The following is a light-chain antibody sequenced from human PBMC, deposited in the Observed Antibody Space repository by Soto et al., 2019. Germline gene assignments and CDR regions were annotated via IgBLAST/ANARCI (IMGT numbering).Light chain of an antibody. J-gene: IGLJ1*01. V-gene: IGLV2-14*01. CDR1: SSDVGGYNY. Sequence: QPASVSGSPGQSITISCPGTSSDVGGYNYVSWYQQHPGKAPKLMIYDVSNRPSGVSSRFSGSKSGNTASLTISGLQAEEEADYYCSSYTSSSTPLYVFGTGTKVTV. CDR2: DVS. CDR3: SSYTSSSTPLYV.